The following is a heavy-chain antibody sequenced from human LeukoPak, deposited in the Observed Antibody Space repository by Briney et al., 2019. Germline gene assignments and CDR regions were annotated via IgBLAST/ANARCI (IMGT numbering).Heavy chain of an antibody. CDR2: IYPGDSDT. CDR3: ARCDGDARGDWFDP. CDR1: GYTFTSYD. V-gene: IGHV5-51*01. J-gene: IGHJ5*02. D-gene: IGHD7-27*01. Sequence: KVSCKASGYTFTSYDINWVRQMPGKGLEWMGIIYPGDSDTRYSPSFQGQVTISADKSISTAYLQWSSLKASDTAMYYCARCDGDARGDWFDPWGQGTLVTVSS.